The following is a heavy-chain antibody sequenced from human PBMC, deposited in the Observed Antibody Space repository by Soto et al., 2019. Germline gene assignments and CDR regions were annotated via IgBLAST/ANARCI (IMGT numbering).Heavy chain of an antibody. D-gene: IGHD1-26*01. V-gene: IGHV3-23*01. CDR3: ARGRATFDY. CDR1: GFTFTSDA. Sequence: GGSLRLSCAASGFTFTSDAMSWGRLTPGKGLEWVSAISGSGSNTFYADSVRGRFTISRDNSKNTVFLQMNNLRAEDTAVYFCARGRATFDYWGQGTRVTVSS. CDR2: ISGSGSNT. J-gene: IGHJ4*02.